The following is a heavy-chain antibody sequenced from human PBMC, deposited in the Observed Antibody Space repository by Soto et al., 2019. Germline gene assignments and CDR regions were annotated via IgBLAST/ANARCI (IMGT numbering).Heavy chain of an antibody. CDR2: TYYRSKWYN. Sequence: SQTLSLTCAISGDSVSSNSAAWNWIRQSPSRGLEWLGRTYYRSKWYNDYAVSVKSRITINPDTSKNQFSLQLNSVAPEDTAVYYCARDRGAPDRVYYYYYGMDVWGQGTTVTVSS. CDR3: ARDRGAPDRVYYYYYGMDV. D-gene: IGHD3-22*01. V-gene: IGHV6-1*01. CDR1: GDSVSSNSAA. J-gene: IGHJ6*02.